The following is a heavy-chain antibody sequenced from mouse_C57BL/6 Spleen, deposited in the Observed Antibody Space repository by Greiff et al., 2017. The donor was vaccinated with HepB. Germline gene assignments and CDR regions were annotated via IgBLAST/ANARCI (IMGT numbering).Heavy chain of an antibody. CDR1: GYSFTSYY. J-gene: IGHJ4*01. CDR2: IYPGSGNT. V-gene: IGHV1-66*01. Sequence: QVQLKESGPELVKPGASVKISCKASGYSFTSYYIHWVKQRPGQGLEWIGWIYPGSGNTKYNEKFKGKATLTADTSSSTAYMQLSSLTSEDSAVYYCAREGNYGSSPFTAMDYWGQGTSVTVSS. D-gene: IGHD1-1*01. CDR3: AREGNYGSSPFTAMDY.